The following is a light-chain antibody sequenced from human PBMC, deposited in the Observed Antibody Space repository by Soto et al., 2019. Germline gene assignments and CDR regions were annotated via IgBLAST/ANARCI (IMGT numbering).Light chain of an antibody. CDR3: EAWDSNPRV. V-gene: IGLV4-60*03. Sequence: QSVLTQSSSASASLGSSVKLTCTLSSWHSSFSIAWHQHQPGKAPRFLMKLEGSGSYNRGSGVPDRFSGSNSGADRYLTISNLQADDEADYYCEAWDSNPRVFGGGTKLTVL. J-gene: IGLJ3*02. CDR1: SWHSSFS. CDR2: LEGSGSY.